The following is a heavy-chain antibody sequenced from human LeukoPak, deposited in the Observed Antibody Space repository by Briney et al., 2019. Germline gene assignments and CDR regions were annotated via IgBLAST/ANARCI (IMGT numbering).Heavy chain of an antibody. CDR2: TYSRGYN. J-gene: IGHJ6*03. CDR3: ARVRGCSSTSCPRYDYYYMDV. Sequence: SRALSVTFTGSGGTISSGIYYWSWLRQPAGKGLEGIGRTYSRGYNNYNPPLKSRVTLSVQPSKNQFSLKLSSVTAADTAVYYCARVRGCSSTSCPRYDYYYMDVWGKGTTVTVSS. V-gene: IGHV4-61*02. D-gene: IGHD2-2*01. CDR1: GGTISSGIYY.